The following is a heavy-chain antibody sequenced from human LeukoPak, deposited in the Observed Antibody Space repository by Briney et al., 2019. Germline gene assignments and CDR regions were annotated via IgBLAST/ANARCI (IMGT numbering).Heavy chain of an antibody. CDR1: GFTFSDYY. V-gene: IGHV3-11*04. CDR3: ARVPPYDFWSGYYYYYYMDV. CDR2: ISSSGSTI. D-gene: IGHD3-3*01. Sequence: GGSLRLSCGASGFTFSDYYMSWIRQAPGKGLEWVSYISSSGSTIYYADSVKGRFTISRDNAKNSLYLQMNSLRAEDTAVYYCARVPPYDFWSGYYYYYYMDVWGKGTTVTVSS. J-gene: IGHJ6*03.